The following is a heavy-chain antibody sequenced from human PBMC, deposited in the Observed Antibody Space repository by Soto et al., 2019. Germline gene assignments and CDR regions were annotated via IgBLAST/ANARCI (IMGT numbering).Heavy chain of an antibody. CDR1: GYSFTSYW. CDR3: ATNVEMATVFDY. CDR2: IYPGDSDT. V-gene: IGHV5-51*03. J-gene: IGHJ4*02. Sequence: PGESLKISCKGSGYSFTSYWIGWVRQMPGKGLEWMGNIYPGDSDTRYRQSFQGQVTISADKSISTAYLQWSSLKASDTAMYYCATNVEMATVFDYWGQGTLVTVSS. D-gene: IGHD4-4*01.